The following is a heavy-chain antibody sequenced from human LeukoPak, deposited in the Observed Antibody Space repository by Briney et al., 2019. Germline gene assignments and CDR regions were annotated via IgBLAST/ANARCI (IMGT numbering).Heavy chain of an antibody. V-gene: IGHV1-69*05. J-gene: IGHJ5*02. D-gene: IGHD2-2*01. CDR3: ARDGVVPAATRFDP. Sequence: GSSVKVSCKASGGTFSSYAISWVRQAPGQGLEWMGGIIPIFGTANYAQKFQGRVTITTDESTSTAYMELSSLRSEDTAVYYCARDGVVPAATRFDPWGQGTLVTVSS. CDR2: IIPIFGTA. CDR1: GGTFSSYA.